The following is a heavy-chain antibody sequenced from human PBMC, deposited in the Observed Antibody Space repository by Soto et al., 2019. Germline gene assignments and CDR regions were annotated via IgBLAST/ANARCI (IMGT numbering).Heavy chain of an antibody. CDR1: GYTFNSYG. CDR2: ISVYNGNT. V-gene: IGHV1-18*01. Sequence: ASVKVSCKASGYTFNSYGISWVRQAPGQGLEWMGWISVYNGNTNYAQKFQGRVTMTEDTSTDTAYMELSSLRSEDTAVYYCATDLMEDSSGYYYRFDYWGQGTLVTVSS. J-gene: IGHJ4*02. CDR3: ATDLMEDSSGYYYRFDY. D-gene: IGHD3-22*01.